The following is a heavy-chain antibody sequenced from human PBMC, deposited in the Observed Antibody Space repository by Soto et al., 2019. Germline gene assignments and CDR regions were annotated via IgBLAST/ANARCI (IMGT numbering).Heavy chain of an antibody. D-gene: IGHD4-17*01. CDR2: IYSGGST. CDR1: GFTVSSNY. Sequence: EVQLVESGGGLIQPGGSLRLSCAASGFTVSSNYMSWVRQAPGKGLEWVSVIYSGGSTYYADSVKGRFTISRDNSKNTLYLQMNRLRAEDTAVYYCATPNPDYGDRYYYYYYGMDVWGQGTTVTVSS. V-gene: IGHV3-53*01. CDR3: ATPNPDYGDRYYYYYYGMDV. J-gene: IGHJ6*02.